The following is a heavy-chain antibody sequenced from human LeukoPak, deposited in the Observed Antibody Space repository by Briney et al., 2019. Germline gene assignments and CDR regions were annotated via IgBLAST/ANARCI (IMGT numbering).Heavy chain of an antibody. Sequence: SETLSLTCAVYGGSFSGYYWSWIRQPPGKGLEWIGYIYYSGSTNYNPSLKSRVTISVDTSKNQFSLKLSSVTAADTAVYYCASLGYYVFDYWGQGTLVTVSS. CDR2: IYYSGST. D-gene: IGHD3-22*01. CDR1: GGSFSGYY. V-gene: IGHV4-59*01. CDR3: ASLGYYVFDY. J-gene: IGHJ4*02.